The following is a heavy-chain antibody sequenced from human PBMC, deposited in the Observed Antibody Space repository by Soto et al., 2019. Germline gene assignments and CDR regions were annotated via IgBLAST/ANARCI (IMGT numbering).Heavy chain of an antibody. Sequence: PGESLKISCKGSGYVFANYWIGWVRQMPGKGLEWMGIIYPGDSDTRYSPSFQGRVTISADKSNSTAYLQWSSLEAADTAMYFCVRVRYQLPSSVLWLDPWGQGTPVTVSS. D-gene: IGHD3-16*01. CDR2: IYPGDSDT. V-gene: IGHV5-51*01. CDR3: VRVRYQLPSSVLWLDP. J-gene: IGHJ5*02. CDR1: GYVFANYW.